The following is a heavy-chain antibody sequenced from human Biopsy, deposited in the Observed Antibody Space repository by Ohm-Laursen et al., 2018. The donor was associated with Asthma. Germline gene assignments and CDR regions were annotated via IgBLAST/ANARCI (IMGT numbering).Heavy chain of an antibody. CDR1: GASIKTDDHY. V-gene: IGHV4-30-4*02. Sequence: PSDTLSLTCTVSGASIKTDDHYWSWLHQPPGKGLEWFGFIHYSGSTSYNPSLKGGVTISVDTSKNQFSLKLSSVTAADTAVYYCARASVAASSNWFDPWGQGTLVTVSS. D-gene: IGHD6-19*01. J-gene: IGHJ5*02. CDR3: ARASVAASSNWFDP. CDR2: IHYSGST.